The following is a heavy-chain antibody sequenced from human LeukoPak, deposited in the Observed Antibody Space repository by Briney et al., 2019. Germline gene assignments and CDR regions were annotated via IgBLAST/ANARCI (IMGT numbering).Heavy chain of an antibody. CDR1: GYTFTGYY. V-gene: IGHV1-2*02. J-gene: IGHJ3*02. Sequence: ASVKVSCKASGYTFTGYYMHWVRQAPGQGLEWMGWINPNSGGTNYAQKFQGRVTMTRDTSISTAYMELSRLRSDYTAVYYCAREVVTASPRDDAFDIWGQGTMVTVSS. D-gene: IGHD2-21*02. CDR3: AREVVTASPRDDAFDI. CDR2: INPNSGGT.